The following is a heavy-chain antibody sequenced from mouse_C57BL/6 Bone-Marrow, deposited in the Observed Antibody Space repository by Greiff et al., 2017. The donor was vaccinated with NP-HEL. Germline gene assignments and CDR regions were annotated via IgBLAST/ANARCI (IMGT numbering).Heavy chain of an antibody. CDR1: GYTFTSYG. V-gene: IGHV1-58*01. D-gene: IGHD2-3*01. CDR3: ARAPIYDGYSFAY. J-gene: IGHJ3*01. Sequence: VQLKESGAELVRPGSSVKMSCKTSGYTFTSYGINWVKPRPGQGLEWIGYIYIGNGYTEYNEKFKGKATLTSDTSSSTAYMQLSSLTSEDSAIYFCARAPIYDGYSFAYWGQGTLVTVSA. CDR2: IYIGNGYT.